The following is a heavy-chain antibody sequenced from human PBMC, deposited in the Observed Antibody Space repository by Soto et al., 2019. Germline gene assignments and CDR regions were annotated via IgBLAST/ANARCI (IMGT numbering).Heavy chain of an antibody. D-gene: IGHD2-15*01. J-gene: IGHJ4*02. CDR2: ISWTSTIV. Sequence: LGGSLRLSCPASGFPFDEYAMYWVSRVPGNDLEWVSSISWTSTIVGYVNSVKRRFTISIDNAQNSIYLQKNSLRPEDTALYYCARGGPDGFCSGGRCYFDSWGQGT. CDR1: GFPFDEYA. V-gene: IGHV3-9*01. CDR3: ARGGPDGFCSGGRCYFDS.